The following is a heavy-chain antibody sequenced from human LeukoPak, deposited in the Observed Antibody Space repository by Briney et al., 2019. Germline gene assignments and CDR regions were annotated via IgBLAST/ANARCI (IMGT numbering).Heavy chain of an antibody. CDR3: ARANMVRGVGLFFDRNWFDP. CDR2: INPNSGGT. J-gene: IGHJ5*02. D-gene: IGHD3-10*01. CDR1: GYTFTSYG. V-gene: IGHV1-2*02. Sequence: ASVKVSCKASGYTFTSYGIHWVRQAPGQGLEWMGWINPNSGGTNYAQKFQGRVTMTRDTSISTAYMELSGLRSDDTAVYYCARANMVRGVGLFFDRNWFDPWGQGTLVTVSS.